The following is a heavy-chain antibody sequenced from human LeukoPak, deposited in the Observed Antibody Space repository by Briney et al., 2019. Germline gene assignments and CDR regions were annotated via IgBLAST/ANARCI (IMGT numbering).Heavy chain of an antibody. V-gene: IGHV4-59*12. J-gene: IGHJ6*02. CDR2: IYYSGST. Sequence: PSETLSLTCTVSGGSISSYYWSWTRQPPGKGLEWIGYIYYSGSTNYDPSLKSRVTISVDTSKNQFSLKLSSVTAADTAVYYCARDGPYGDYYYYYGMDVWGQGTTVTVSS. CDR3: ARDGPYGDYYYYYGMDV. D-gene: IGHD4-17*01. CDR1: GGSISSYY.